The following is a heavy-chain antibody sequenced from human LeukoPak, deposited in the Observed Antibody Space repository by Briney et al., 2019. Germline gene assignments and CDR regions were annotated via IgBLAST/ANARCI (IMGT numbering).Heavy chain of an antibody. J-gene: IGHJ4*02. CDR3: ARVVPGTGFFY. CDR2: ISSSGSHI. D-gene: IGHD2-8*02. Sequence: GGSLRLSCAASGFTFSSYTMNWVRQAPGKGLEWVSSISSSGSHIYYADSVKGRFTISRDNAKNSLYLQMNSLRAEDTAVYYCARVVPGTGFFYWGQVTLVTVSS. CDR1: GFTFSSYT. V-gene: IGHV3-21*01.